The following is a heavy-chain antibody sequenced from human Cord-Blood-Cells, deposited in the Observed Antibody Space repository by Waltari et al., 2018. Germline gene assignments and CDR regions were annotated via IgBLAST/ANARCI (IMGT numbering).Heavy chain of an antibody. J-gene: IGHJ3*02. V-gene: IGHV3-53*01. Sequence: EVQLVESGGGLIQPGGSLRLSCAASGFTVSSNYMSWVRQAPGKGLEWVSVIYSGGSTYYADSVKGRFTISRDNSKNTLYLQMNSLRAEDTAVYYCARGAIGAAHDAFDIWGQGTMVTVSS. CDR1: GFTVSSNY. CDR2: IYSGGST. D-gene: IGHD6-6*01. CDR3: ARGAIGAAHDAFDI.